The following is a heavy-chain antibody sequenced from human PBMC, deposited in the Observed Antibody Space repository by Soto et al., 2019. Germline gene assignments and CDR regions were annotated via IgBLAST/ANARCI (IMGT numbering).Heavy chain of an antibody. CDR1: GFTFSSYS. CDR2: ISSSSSYI. Sequence: EVQLVESGGGLVKPGGSLRLSCAASGFTFSSYSMNWVRQAPGKGLEWVSSISSSSSYIYYADSVKGRFTISRDNAKNSLYLQMNSLRAEDTAVYYCARDIAVAGTGTFGYWGQGTLVTVSS. V-gene: IGHV3-21*01. D-gene: IGHD6-19*01. CDR3: ARDIAVAGTGTFGY. J-gene: IGHJ4*02.